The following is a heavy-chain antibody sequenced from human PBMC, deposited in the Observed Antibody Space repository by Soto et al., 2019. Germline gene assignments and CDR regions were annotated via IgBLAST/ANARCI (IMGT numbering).Heavy chain of an antibody. D-gene: IGHD3-10*01. J-gene: IGHJ6*02. CDR1: GFTFSSYC. Sequence: XVSLSLSFAASGFTFSSYCMSWVRQAPGKGLEWVANIKQDGSEKYYVDSVKGRFTISRDNAKNSLYLQMNSLRAEDTAVYYCARDQVTMVRGVILSYYYYGMDVWGQGTTVTVSS. V-gene: IGHV3-7*01. CDR2: IKQDGSEK. CDR3: ARDQVTMVRGVILSYYYYGMDV.